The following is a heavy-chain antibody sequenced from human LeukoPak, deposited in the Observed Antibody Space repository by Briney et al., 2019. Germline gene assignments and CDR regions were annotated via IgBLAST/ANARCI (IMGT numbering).Heavy chain of an antibody. J-gene: IGHJ4*02. CDR1: GFTFSSYA. D-gene: IGHD3-10*01. V-gene: IGHV3-23*01. CDR3: AKDTIPYYYGSGSYGGYFDY. CDR2: ISGNGGST. Sequence: RAGGSLRLSCAASGFTFSSYAMGWVRQAPGKGLEWVSAISGNGGSTYYADSVKGRFTISRDNSKNTLYLQMNSLRAEDTAVYYCAKDTIPYYYGSGSYGGYFDYWGQGTLVTVSS.